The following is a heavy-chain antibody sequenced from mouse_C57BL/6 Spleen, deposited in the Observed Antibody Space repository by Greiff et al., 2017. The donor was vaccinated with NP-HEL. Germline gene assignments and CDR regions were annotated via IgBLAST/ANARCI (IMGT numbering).Heavy chain of an antibody. D-gene: IGHD1-1*01. CDR2: IRLKSDNYAT. J-gene: IGHJ4*01. CDR1: GFTFSNYW. Sequence: EVKLMESGGGLVQPGGSMKLSCVASGFTFSNYWMNWVRQSPEKGLEWVAQIRLKSDNYATQYAESVKGRFTISRDDSKSSVYLQMNNLRAEDTGMYYCTESYYGSTYAMDYWGQGTSVTVSS. V-gene: IGHV6-3*01. CDR3: TESYYGSTYAMDY.